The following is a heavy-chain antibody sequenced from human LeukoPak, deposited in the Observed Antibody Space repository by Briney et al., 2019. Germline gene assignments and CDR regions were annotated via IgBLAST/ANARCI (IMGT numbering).Heavy chain of an antibody. CDR2: IYYSGST. V-gene: IGHV4-59*01. CDR1: GGSISNYY. Sequence: PSETLSLTCTVSGGSISNYYWSWIRQPPGKGLEWIGYIYYSGSTNYNPSLKSRVTISVDTSKNQFSLKLSSVTAADTAVYYCARSPQGDYGGNSGGIDYWGQGTLVTVSS. D-gene: IGHD4-23*01. CDR3: ARSPQGDYGGNSGGIDY. J-gene: IGHJ4*02.